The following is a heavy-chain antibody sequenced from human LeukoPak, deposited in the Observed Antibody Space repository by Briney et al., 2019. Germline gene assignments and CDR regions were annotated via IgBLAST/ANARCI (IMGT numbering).Heavy chain of an antibody. V-gene: IGHV3-21*01. Sequence: GSLRLSCAASGFTFSNAWMSWVRQAPGKGLEWVSAISGSADGGSGGMAYYADSVKGRFTISRDNAKNSLYLQMNSLRAEDTAVYYCARSQPGAWGQGTLVTVSS. CDR1: GFTFSNAW. J-gene: IGHJ4*02. CDR3: ARSQPGA. CDR2: ISGSADGGSGGMA. D-gene: IGHD7-27*01.